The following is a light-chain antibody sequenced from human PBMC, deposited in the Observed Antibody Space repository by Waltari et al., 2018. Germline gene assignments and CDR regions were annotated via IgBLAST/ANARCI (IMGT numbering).Light chain of an antibody. CDR2: DVS. CDR1: DSDVGASNS. V-gene: IGLV2-14*03. Sequence: QSALTQPASVSGSPGQSITIPCTGTDSDVGASNSVSWYQHLPGNTPKLIIYDVSDRPSGVSDRFSGSKSGNTASLTISGLQAEDEADYYCSSYTRRITPFVFGTGTTVTVL. CDR3: SSYTRRITPFV. J-gene: IGLJ1*01.